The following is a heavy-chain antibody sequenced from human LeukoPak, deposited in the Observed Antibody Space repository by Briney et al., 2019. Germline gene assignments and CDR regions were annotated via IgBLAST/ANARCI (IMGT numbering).Heavy chain of an antibody. CDR2: IRYDGSNK. J-gene: IGHJ4*02. V-gene: IGHV3-30*02. D-gene: IGHD4-17*01. CDR1: RFTFSRYG. CDR3: AKDQTRLRTTVTSLPDY. Sequence: PGGSLRLSCAASRFTFSRYGMHWVRQAPGKGLEWVAFIRYDGSNKYYADSVKGRFTISRDNSKNTLYLQMNSLRAEDTAVYYCAKDQTRLRTTVTSLPDYWGQGTLVTVSS.